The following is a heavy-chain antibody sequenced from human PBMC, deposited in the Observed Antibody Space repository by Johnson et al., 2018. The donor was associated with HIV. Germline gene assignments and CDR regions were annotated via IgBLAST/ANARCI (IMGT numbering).Heavy chain of an antibody. CDR2: IYSGGNT. CDR3: AKDRVAAAVPGLDAFDI. CDR1: GFTVSSNY. J-gene: IGHJ3*02. D-gene: IGHD6-13*01. Sequence: VQLVESGGGLVQPGGSLRLSCAVSGFTVSSNYMSWVRQAPGKGLEWVAVIYSGGNTDYTDSVKGRFTVSRDNSKNTLYLQMNSLRAEDTAVYYCAKDRVAAAVPGLDAFDIWGQGTMVTVSS. V-gene: IGHV3-66*01.